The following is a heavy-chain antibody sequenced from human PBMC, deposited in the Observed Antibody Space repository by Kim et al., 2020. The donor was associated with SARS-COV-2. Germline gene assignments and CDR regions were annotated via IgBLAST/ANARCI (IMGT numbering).Heavy chain of an antibody. CDR1: GGSFSGYY. CDR3: ARGVDY. Sequence: SETLSLTCTGDGGSFSGYYCSWFRQPPGEGLQWVGEINESGNTNYNPSLKSRVTLSADASKNQFSLRLTSVTAADTAIYYCARGVDYCAQGILVIVSS. CDR2: INESGNT. V-gene: IGHV4-34*01. J-gene: IGHJ4*02.